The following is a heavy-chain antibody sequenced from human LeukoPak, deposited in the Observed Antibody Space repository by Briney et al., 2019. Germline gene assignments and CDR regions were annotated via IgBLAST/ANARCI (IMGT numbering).Heavy chain of an antibody. V-gene: IGHV3-7*05. Sequence: GGSLRLSCAASGFTFSSYWMSWVRQAPGKGLEWVANINQHGTDKYYEDSVRGRFTISRDNAKNSLYLQMNSLRAEDTAVYYCAANGGPFDFWGQGTLVTVSS. CDR3: AANGGPFDF. J-gene: IGHJ4*02. CDR2: INQHGTDK. CDR1: GFTFSSYW. D-gene: IGHD4-23*01.